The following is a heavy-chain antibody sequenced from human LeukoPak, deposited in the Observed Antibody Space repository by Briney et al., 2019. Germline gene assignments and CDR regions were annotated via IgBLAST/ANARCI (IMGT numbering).Heavy chain of an antibody. CDR1: GFTFSSYA. Sequence: PGGSLRLSCAASGFTFSSYAMHWVRQAPGKGLEWVSVISGSGGSTYYVDSVKGRFTISRDNSKNTLSLQMNSLRAEDTAVHYCAKGDSGYYYDSSGYLNWFDPWGQGTLVTVSS. D-gene: IGHD3-22*01. J-gene: IGHJ5*02. CDR2: ISGSGGST. CDR3: AKGDSGYYYDSSGYLNWFDP. V-gene: IGHV3-23*01.